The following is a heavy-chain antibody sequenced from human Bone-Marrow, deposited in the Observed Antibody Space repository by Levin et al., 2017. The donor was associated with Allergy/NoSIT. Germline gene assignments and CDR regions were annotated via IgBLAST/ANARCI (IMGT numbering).Heavy chain of an antibody. V-gene: IGHV1-24*01. CDR2: FDPEYVET. CDR3: ATTSPFRDDCTGSSCYLEFDF. D-gene: IGHD2-15*01. CDR1: GSTLTDVS. J-gene: IGHJ4*02. Sequence: PPASVKVSCKVSGSTLTDVSIHWVRQAPGKGLEWVGGFDPEYVETIYAQKLGGRVTMTEDASTDTAYLELSSLRSEDTAVYYCATTSPFRDDCTGSSCYLEFDFWGQGTLVAVSS.